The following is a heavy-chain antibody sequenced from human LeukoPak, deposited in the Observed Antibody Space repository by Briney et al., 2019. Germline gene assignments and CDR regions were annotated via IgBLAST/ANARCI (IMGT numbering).Heavy chain of an antibody. D-gene: IGHD3-3*01. J-gene: IGHJ4*02. Sequence: GGSLRLSCAASGFTFSSYAMSWVRQAPGKGLGWVSAISGSGGSTYYADSVKGRFTISRDNSKNTLYLQMNSLRAEDTAVYYCAKAVVTDFEGEYYFDYWGQGTLVTVSS. CDR1: GFTFSSYA. V-gene: IGHV3-23*01. CDR2: ISGSGGST. CDR3: AKAVVTDFEGEYYFDY.